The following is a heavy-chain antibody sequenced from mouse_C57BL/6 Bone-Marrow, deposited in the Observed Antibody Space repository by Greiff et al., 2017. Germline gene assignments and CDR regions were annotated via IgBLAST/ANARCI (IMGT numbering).Heavy chain of an antibody. CDR2: IDPSDSYT. J-gene: IGHJ4*01. D-gene: IGHD2-4*01. Sequence: QVQLQQPGAELVRPGTSVKLSCKASGYTFTSYWMHWVKQRPGQGLEWIGVIDPSDSYTNYNQKFKGKATLTVDTSSSTAYMQLSSLTSEDSAVYYCARRDYDYDYAMDYWGQGTSGTVSS. CDR1: GYTFTSYW. V-gene: IGHV1-59*01. CDR3: ARRDYDYDYAMDY.